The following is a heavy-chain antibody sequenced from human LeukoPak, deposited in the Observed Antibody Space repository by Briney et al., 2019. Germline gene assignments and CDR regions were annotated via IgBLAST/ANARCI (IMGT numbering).Heavy chain of an antibody. J-gene: IGHJ4*02. V-gene: IGHV3-23*01. D-gene: IGHD3-22*01. CDR2: ISGSGGGT. CDR1: GFTFSSYA. CDR3: AKDIGSDDSSGYYYSLFDY. Sequence: GGSLRLSCAASGFTFSSYAMSWVRQAPGRGREWVSAISGSGGGTYYADSVKGRFTISRDNSKNTLCLQMTSLRAEDTAVYYCAKDIGSDDSSGYYYSLFDYWGQGTLVTVSS.